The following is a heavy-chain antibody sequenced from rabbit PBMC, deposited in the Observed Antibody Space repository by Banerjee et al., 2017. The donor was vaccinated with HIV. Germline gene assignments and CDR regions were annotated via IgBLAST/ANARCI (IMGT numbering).Heavy chain of an antibody. Sequence: QEQLVESGGGLVQPGGSLKLSCKASGFDFSSYGVSWVRQAPGKGLEWIGYIDPVFGSTYYASWVNGRFTISKTSSTTVALQMTSLTAADTATCFCARGSAYTYFNLWGQGTLVTVS. CDR1: GFDFSSYG. J-gene: IGHJ4*01. V-gene: IGHV1S39*01. D-gene: IGHD6-1*01. CDR3: ARGSAYTYFNL. CDR2: IDPVFGST.